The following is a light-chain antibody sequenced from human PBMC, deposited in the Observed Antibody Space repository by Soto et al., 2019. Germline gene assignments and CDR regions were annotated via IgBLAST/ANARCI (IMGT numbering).Light chain of an antibody. CDR2: KAS. Sequence: DSQMTQSPSTLSASVVDRVTITCRASQSISSWLAWYQQKPGKAPKLLIYKASSLESGVPSRFSGSGSGTEFTLTISSLQPDDFATYYCQQYNSYPWTFGQGTKVDIK. CDR1: QSISSW. CDR3: QQYNSYPWT. J-gene: IGKJ1*01. V-gene: IGKV1-5*03.